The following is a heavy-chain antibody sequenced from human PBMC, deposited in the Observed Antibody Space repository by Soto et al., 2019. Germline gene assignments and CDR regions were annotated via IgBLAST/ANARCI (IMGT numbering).Heavy chain of an antibody. V-gene: IGHV4-39*01. Sequence: SETLSLPCSVSGASMSSSNYYWGWIRQPPGKGLEWIGSWTTYYNPSLKSRVTIAVDTSKSQFSLKLNSVTAADTAVYYCVTYGGDTXRFDHWGQGTLXTXS. D-gene: IGHD4-17*01. CDR3: VTYGGDTXRFDH. J-gene: IGHJ4*02. CDR1: GASMSSSNYY. CDR2: SWTT.